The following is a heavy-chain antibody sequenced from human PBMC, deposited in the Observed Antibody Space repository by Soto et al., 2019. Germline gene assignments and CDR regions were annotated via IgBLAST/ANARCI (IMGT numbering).Heavy chain of an antibody. CDR1: GDTFNSYG. Sequence: GASVKVSCKASGDTFNSYGITWVRQAPEQGLEWMGGIIPKFGITNYAQKFQGGVTITADESTSTAYMELSSLRSEDTAVYYCAREGDNWFDPWAQGTLVTVSS. CDR3: AREGDNWFDP. CDR2: IIPKFGIT. J-gene: IGHJ5*02. V-gene: IGHV1-69*13.